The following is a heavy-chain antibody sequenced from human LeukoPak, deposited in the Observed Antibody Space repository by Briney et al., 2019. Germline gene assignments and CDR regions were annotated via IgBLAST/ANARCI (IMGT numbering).Heavy chain of an antibody. V-gene: IGHV5-51*01. CDR2: IYPGDSDT. D-gene: IGHD2-2*01. J-gene: IGHJ6*02. CDR3: ARHHCSSTSCYLGYYYGMDV. CDR1: GYSFTSYW. Sequence: GESLKISWKGPGYSFTSYWIGWVRQMPGKGLEWVGIIYPGDSDTRYSPSFQGQVTISADKSISTAYLQWSSLKASDTAMYSCARHHCSSTSCYLGYYYGMDVWGQGTTVTVSS.